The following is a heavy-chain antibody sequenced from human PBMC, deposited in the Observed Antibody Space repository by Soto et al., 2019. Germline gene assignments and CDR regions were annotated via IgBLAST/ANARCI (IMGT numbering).Heavy chain of an antibody. D-gene: IGHD5-18*01. Sequence: SETLSLTCTVSGGSISNAAYSWSWVRQPPGKGLEWIGYIYPSGMPFYNPSLRSRVTISIDRSNDQFSLNLKSVTAADTAVYYCARERGGYGLFDSWGQGTLVTVS. CDR2: IYPSGMP. V-gene: IGHV4-30-2*01. CDR1: GGSISNAAYS. CDR3: ARERGGYGLFDS. J-gene: IGHJ4*02.